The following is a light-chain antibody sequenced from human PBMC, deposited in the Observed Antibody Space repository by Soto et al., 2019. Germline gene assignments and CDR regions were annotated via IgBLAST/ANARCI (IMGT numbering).Light chain of an antibody. Sequence: QSVLTQPASVSGSPGQSITISCTGTSSDVGSYDLVSWYQQHPGKAPKLIIYEVNKRPSGVSNRFSGSKSGNTASLKISGLQAEDEADYRCCSFAGSSTFYVFATGTKLTVL. J-gene: IGLJ1*01. CDR2: EVN. CDR3: CSFAGSSTFYV. CDR1: SSDVGSYDL. V-gene: IGLV2-23*02.